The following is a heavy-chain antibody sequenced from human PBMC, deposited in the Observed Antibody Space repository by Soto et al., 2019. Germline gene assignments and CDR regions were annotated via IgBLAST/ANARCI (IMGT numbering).Heavy chain of an antibody. CDR2: INPKSGGT. Sequence: XSVKVSCKASGYIFTYYHIHWVRQAPGQGLEWVGRINPKSGGTSTAQKFQGWVTMTTDTSISTASMELTRLTSDDTAIYYCARGDSTDCSNGVCSFFYNHDMDVWGQGNTVTVSS. CDR3: ARGDSTDCSNGVCSFFYNHDMDV. CDR1: GYIFTYYH. D-gene: IGHD2-8*01. V-gene: IGHV1-2*04. J-gene: IGHJ6*02.